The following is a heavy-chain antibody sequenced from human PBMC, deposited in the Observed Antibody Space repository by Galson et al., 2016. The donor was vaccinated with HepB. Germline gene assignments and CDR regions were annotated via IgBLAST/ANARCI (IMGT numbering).Heavy chain of an antibody. V-gene: IGHV3-30*19. CDR2: IWYDGSNK. CDR3: AREGSLSPDYFYGMDV. CDR1: GFTFSSYG. D-gene: IGHD3-10*01. Sequence: LRLSCAASGFTFSSYGMHWVRQAPGKGLEWVAVIWYDGSNKYYADSVKGRFTISRDNSKNTQYLQMDSLRAEDTAVYYCAREGSLSPDYFYGMDVWGQGTTVTVSS. J-gene: IGHJ6*02.